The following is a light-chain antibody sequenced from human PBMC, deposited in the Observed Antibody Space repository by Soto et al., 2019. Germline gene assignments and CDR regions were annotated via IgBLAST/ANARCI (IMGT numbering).Light chain of an antibody. CDR2: WAS. J-gene: IGKJ3*01. V-gene: IGKV4-1*01. Sequence: DIVMTQSPDSLAVSLGERATINCKSSQSVSYSSDSKNQLAWFQQKLGQPPKLLFYWASTRESGVPDRFSGSGSGTDFTLTISSLQAEDVAVYYCQQYYSTPFTFGPGTKVDIK. CDR1: QSVSYSSDSKNQ. CDR3: QQYYSTPFT.